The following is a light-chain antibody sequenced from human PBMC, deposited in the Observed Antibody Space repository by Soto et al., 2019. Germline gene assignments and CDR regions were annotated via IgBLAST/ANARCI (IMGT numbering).Light chain of an antibody. Sequence: QSALTQPASVSGSPGQSITISCTGTASDVGGYNSVSWYQQLPGKAPKLMIYDVSNRLSGVSSRFSGSKSGSTASLTISGLQAEDEADYYCSSYSGSTTLGVVFGGGTQLTVL. CDR2: DVS. V-gene: IGLV2-14*01. CDR3: SSYSGSTTLGVV. CDR1: ASDVGGYNS. J-gene: IGLJ2*01.